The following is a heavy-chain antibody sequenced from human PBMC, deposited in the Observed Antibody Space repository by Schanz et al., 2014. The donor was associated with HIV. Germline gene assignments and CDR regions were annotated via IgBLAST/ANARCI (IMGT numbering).Heavy chain of an antibody. CDR3: ARAGYCSGGSCSPWYFDY. CDR2: IIPLLDTT. D-gene: IGHD2-15*01. J-gene: IGHJ4*02. CDR1: GGTFSNYT. Sequence: QVQLVQSGAEVKKPGSSVKVTCKTSGGTFSNYTITWVRQAPGEGLEWMGGIIPLLDTTNYAQKFQGRVTITAVISTNTAYMELTSLRSEDTAVYYCARAGYCSGGSCSPWYFDYWGQGTLVSVSS. V-gene: IGHV1-69*06.